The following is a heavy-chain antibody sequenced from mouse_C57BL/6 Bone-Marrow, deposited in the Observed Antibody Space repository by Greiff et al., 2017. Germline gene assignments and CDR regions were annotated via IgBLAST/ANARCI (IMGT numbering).Heavy chain of an antibody. V-gene: IGHV1-50*01. CDR3: ARSPITRDCFDY. CDR1: GYTFTSYW. D-gene: IGHD1-1*01. Sequence: QVQLQQPGAELVKPGASVKLSCKASGYTFTSYWMQWVKQRPGQGLEWIGEIDPSDSYTNYNQKFKGKATLTVDTSSSTAYMQLSSLTSEDSAVYYCARSPITRDCFDYWGQGTTLTVSA. CDR2: IDPSDSYT. J-gene: IGHJ2*01.